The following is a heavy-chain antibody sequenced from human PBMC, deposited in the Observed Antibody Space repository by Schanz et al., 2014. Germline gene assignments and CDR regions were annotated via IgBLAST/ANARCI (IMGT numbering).Heavy chain of an antibody. CDR2: IYDSGNT. V-gene: IGHV4-31*02. Sequence: VQLLESGGGLVQPGESLRLSCAASGITFSGYSMNWIRQHPGKGLEWIGYIYDSGNTYYNPSLKSRVTMSIDTSENQFSLNLRSVTGADTAVYYCARLVGPSFYYGMDVWGQGTTVTVSS. J-gene: IGHJ6*02. D-gene: IGHD2-15*01. CDR1: GITFSGYS. CDR3: ARLVGPSFYYGMDV.